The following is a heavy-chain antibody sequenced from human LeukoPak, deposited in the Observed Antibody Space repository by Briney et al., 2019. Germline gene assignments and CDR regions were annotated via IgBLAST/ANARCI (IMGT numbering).Heavy chain of an antibody. Sequence: SETLSLTCTVSGGSISSYYWSWIRQPPGKGLEWIGYIYYSGSTNYNPSLKSRVTISVDTSKNQFSLKLSSVTAADTAVYYCAGLYYYDSSGSYHPPTYYYYYGMDVWGQGTTVTVSS. J-gene: IGHJ6*02. CDR1: GGSISSYY. CDR2: IYYSGST. V-gene: IGHV4-59*08. D-gene: IGHD3-22*01. CDR3: AGLYYYDSSGSYHPPTYYYYYGMDV.